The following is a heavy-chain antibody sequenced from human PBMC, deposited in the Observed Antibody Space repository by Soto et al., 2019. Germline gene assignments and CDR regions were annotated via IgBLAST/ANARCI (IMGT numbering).Heavy chain of an antibody. CDR2: INAGNGNT. Sequence: ASVKVSCKASGYTFTSYAMHWVRQAPGQRLEWMGWINAGNGNTKYSQKFQGRVTITRDTSASTAYMELSSLRSEDTAVYYCARADRLDAYYYSYYGMDVGGKGTTVPVP. CDR3: ARADRLDAYYYSYYGMDV. CDR1: GYTFTSYA. V-gene: IGHV1-3*01. D-gene: IGHD6-25*01. J-gene: IGHJ6*04.